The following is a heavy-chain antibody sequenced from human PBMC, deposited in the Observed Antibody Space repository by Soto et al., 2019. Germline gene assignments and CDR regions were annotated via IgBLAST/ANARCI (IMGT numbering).Heavy chain of an antibody. CDR1: GASVGSGGYY. V-gene: IGHV4-31*03. J-gene: IGHJ5*02. D-gene: IGHD3-9*01. CDR3: ARDVRDTGYSYWFDP. Sequence: QVQLQESGPGLVKASQTLSLTCTVSGASVGSGGYYWSWIRQVPGKGLEWIGYIKYSGTTHYSPSLKSRVNISFDKSKNQVFLNLRVVTGADTAVYFCARDVRDTGYSYWFDPWGQGILVTVST. CDR2: IKYSGTT.